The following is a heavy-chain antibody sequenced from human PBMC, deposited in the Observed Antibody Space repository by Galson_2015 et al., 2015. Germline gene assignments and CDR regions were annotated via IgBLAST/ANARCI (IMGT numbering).Heavy chain of an antibody. CDR1: GFTFSNAW. Sequence: SLRLSCAASGFTFSNAWMSWVRQAPGKGLEWVGRIKSKTDGGTTDYAAPVKGRFTISRDDSKNTLYLQMNSLKTEDTAVYYCARLRILGAPNWFDPWGQGTLVTVSS. J-gene: IGHJ5*02. V-gene: IGHV3-15*01. CDR3: ARLRILGAPNWFDP. CDR2: IKSKTDGGTT. D-gene: IGHD3-16*01.